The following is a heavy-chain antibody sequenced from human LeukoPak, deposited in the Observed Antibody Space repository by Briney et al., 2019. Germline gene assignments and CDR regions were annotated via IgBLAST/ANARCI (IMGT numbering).Heavy chain of an antibody. Sequence: ASVKVSCKASGGTFSSYAISWVRQAPGQGLEWMGRIIPILGIANYAQKFQGRVTITADKSTSTAYMELSSLRSEDTAVYYCASGYDFWSGSNWFDPWGQGTLVTVSS. CDR3: ASGYDFWSGSNWFDP. J-gene: IGHJ5*02. V-gene: IGHV1-69*04. CDR1: GGTFSSYA. CDR2: IIPILGIA. D-gene: IGHD3-3*01.